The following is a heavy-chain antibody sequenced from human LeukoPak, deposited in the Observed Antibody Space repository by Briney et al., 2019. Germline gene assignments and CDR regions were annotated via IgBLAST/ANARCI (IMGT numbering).Heavy chain of an antibody. CDR1: GGSLSSYY. Sequence: PSQTLSLTCAVSGGSLSSYYWSWIRQPPGAGPEWNGSIYYTGSPNYNPSLKRRVTISLASSTTQFSLNLNSLTTADTAVYYCVRHYYDSGTAKGYFQHWGQGTLVTVSS. CDR2: IYYTGSP. D-gene: IGHD3-10*01. V-gene: IGHV4-59*01. CDR3: VRHYYDSGTAKGYFQH. J-gene: IGHJ1*01.